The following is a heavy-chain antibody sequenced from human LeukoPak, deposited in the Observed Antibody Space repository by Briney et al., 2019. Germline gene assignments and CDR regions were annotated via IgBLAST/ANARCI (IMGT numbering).Heavy chain of an antibody. CDR1: GFTFSSYA. CDR3: AKSEAVAGIADY. Sequence: GGSLRLSCAASGFTFSSYAMSWVRQAPGKGLEWVSAISGSGGSAYYADSAKGRFTISRDNSKNTLYLQMNSLRAEDTAVYYCAKSEAVAGIADYWGQGTLVTVPS. D-gene: IGHD6-19*01. J-gene: IGHJ4*02. V-gene: IGHV3-23*01. CDR2: ISGSGGSA.